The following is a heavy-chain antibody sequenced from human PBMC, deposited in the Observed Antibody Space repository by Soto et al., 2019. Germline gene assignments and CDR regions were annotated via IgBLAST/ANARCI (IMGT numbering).Heavy chain of an antibody. V-gene: IGHV3-48*02. CDR2: ISKSSTTI. Sequence: LRLSCIASGFTLSTYSMTWVRQAPGKGLEWLSYISKSSTTINYADSVKGRFTISRDNAKNSVYLEMSSLRDEDSAVYYCARDPPNFYYYGMDVWGKGTTVTVSS. J-gene: IGHJ6*04. CDR1: GFTLSTYS. CDR3: ARDPPNFYYYGMDV.